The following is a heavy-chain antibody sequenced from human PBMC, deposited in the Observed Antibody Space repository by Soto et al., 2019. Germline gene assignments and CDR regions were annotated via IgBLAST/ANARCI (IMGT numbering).Heavy chain of an antibody. CDR1: GFTFSDHY. CDR2: ISPRTTYK. Sequence: QVQLVESGGGLVQPGGSLRLSCASSGFTFSDHYMSWLRRSPGKVLEFLSYISPRTTYKNYADSVKGRFTISRDNAKNSLYLQLNSLRAEDTAIYYCSRRGGGCLFDLWGQGTFVTVSS. CDR3: SRRGGGCLFDL. D-gene: IGHD2-21*01. J-gene: IGHJ4*01. V-gene: IGHV3-11*06.